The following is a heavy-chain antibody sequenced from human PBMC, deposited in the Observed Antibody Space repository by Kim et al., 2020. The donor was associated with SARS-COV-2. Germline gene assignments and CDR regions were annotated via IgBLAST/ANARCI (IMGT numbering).Heavy chain of an antibody. CDR3: AGGGSGYYRVFDY. J-gene: IGHJ4*02. V-gene: IGHV4-39*01. D-gene: IGHD3-22*01. Sequence: YNTSHQSRVTISVDTSKNQFSLKLSSVTAADTAVYYCAGGGSGYYRVFDYWGQGTLVTVSS.